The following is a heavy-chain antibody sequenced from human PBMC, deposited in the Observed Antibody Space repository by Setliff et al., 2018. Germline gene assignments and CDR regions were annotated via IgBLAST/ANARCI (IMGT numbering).Heavy chain of an antibody. CDR3: ARAPDSGTYYNLYPYYNDV. V-gene: IGHV4-59*08. D-gene: IGHD1-26*01. Sequence: SETLSPTCNVSGGSISGYYWSWIRQPPGKGLEWIGNIYSSGSIKYNPSLRSRVTISVDTVKNQFSLRLSSLTAADTAVYYCARAPDSGTYYNLYPYYNDVWGKGTTVTVSS. CDR2: IYSSGSI. J-gene: IGHJ6*03. CDR1: GGSISGYY.